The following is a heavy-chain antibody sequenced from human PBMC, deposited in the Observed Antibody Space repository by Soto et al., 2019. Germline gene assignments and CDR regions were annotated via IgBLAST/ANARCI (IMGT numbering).Heavy chain of an antibody. CDR2: IIPISGTA. CDR3: ARDKDYYGSGSYYKTAY. CDR1: GGTFSSYA. V-gene: IGHV1-69*13. Sequence: GASVKVSCKASGGTFSSYAISWVRQAPGQGLEWMGGIIPISGTANYAQKFQGRVTITADESTSTAYMELSSLRSEDTAVYYCARDKDYYGSGSYYKTAYWGQGTLVTVSS. D-gene: IGHD3-10*01. J-gene: IGHJ4*02.